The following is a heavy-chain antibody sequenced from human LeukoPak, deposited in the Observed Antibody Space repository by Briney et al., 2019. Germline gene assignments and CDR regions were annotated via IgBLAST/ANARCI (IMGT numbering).Heavy chain of an antibody. V-gene: IGHV4-59*01. J-gene: IGHJ4*02. CDR2: IYYSGTT. Sequence: SETLSLTCTVSGGSIRSYYWSWIRQPPGKGLEWIGYIYYSGTTNYNPSLKSRVTISVDTSKNQFSLRLSSVTAADTAVYFCARDCSSTSCKAPFDYWGQGTLVTVSS. CDR3: ARDCSSTSCKAPFDY. CDR1: GGSIRSYY. D-gene: IGHD2-2*01.